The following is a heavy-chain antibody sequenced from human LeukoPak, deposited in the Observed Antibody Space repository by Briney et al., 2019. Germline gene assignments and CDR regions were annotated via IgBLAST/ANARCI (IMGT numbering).Heavy chain of an antibody. D-gene: IGHD1-26*01. CDR3: VRLRWELMAPYFDH. CDR2: IYHSGST. CDR1: TDSTNTYY. Sequence: PSETLSLTCSVSTDSTNTYYWSWIRQSPGKGLEWIGHIYHSGSTDYNRSFKSRVTISIDMSKREFFLKMTSVTVADTAMYYCVRLRWELMAPYFDHWGQGAFVIVSS. V-gene: IGHV4-59*01. J-gene: IGHJ4*02.